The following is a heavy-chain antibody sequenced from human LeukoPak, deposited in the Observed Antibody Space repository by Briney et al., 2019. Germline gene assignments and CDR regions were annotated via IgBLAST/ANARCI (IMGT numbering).Heavy chain of an antibody. CDR1: GFTFSSYW. Sequence: GGSLRLPCAASGFTFSSYWMSWVRQAPGKGLEWVANIKQDGSEKYYVDSVKGRFTISRDNAKNSLYLQMNSLRAEDTAVYYCARDKNYYDSSGYYYSAWGQGTLVTVSS. J-gene: IGHJ5*02. D-gene: IGHD3-22*01. V-gene: IGHV3-7*01. CDR3: ARDKNYYDSSGYYYSA. CDR2: IKQDGSEK.